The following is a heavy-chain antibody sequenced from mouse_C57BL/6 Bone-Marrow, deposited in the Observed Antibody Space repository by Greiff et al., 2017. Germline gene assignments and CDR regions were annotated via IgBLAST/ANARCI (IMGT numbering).Heavy chain of an antibody. Sequence: VKLMESGPGLVAPSQSLSITCTVSGFSLTSYGVHWVRQPPGKGLEWLVVIWSDGSTTYNSALKSRLSISKDNSQSQVFLKMNSLHTDDTAMYYCARHIPTGFYAMDYWGQGTSVTVSS. CDR1: GFSLTSYG. J-gene: IGHJ4*01. CDR3: ARHIPTGFYAMDY. D-gene: IGHD4-1*01. CDR2: IWSDGST. V-gene: IGHV2-6-1*01.